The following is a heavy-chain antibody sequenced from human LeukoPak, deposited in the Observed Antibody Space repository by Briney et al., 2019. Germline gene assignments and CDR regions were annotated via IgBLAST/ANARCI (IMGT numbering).Heavy chain of an antibody. CDR3: ATAQSEMWGPPGH. V-gene: IGHV3-15*01. CDR1: GFTLSSAW. CDR2: IKTKTDGGTP. J-gene: IGHJ4*02. D-gene: IGHD7-27*01. Sequence: PGGSLRLSCVASGFTLSSAWMSWVRQAPGKGLEWVGRIKTKTDGGTPDYAAPAKGRFTISRDDSRNTLYLQMNSLKTEDTAVYYCATAQSEMWGPPGHWGQGTLVIVSS.